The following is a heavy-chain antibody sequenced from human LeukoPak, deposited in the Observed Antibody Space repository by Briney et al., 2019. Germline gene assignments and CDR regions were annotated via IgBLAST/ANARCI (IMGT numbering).Heavy chain of an antibody. CDR3: ARVKAVAVTDWYFDL. Sequence: ASVKVSCKASGYTFTSYGISWVRQAPGQGLEWMGGIIPIFGTANYAQKFQGRVTITADESTSTAYMELSSLRSEDTAVYYCARVKAVAVTDWYFDLWGRGTLVTVSS. J-gene: IGHJ2*01. CDR2: IIPIFGTA. D-gene: IGHD6-19*01. V-gene: IGHV1-69*13. CDR1: GYTFTSYG.